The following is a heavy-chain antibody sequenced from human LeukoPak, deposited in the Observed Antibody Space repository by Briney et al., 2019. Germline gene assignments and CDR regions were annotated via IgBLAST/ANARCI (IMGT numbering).Heavy chain of an antibody. J-gene: IGHJ4*02. D-gene: IGHD5-18*01. Sequence: SETLSLTCTVSGYSTNSAYYWGWIRQPPGKGLEWIGSIHHSGSTYYNPSLKSRFTISVDTSKNQFALNLNSVTAADTAVYFCARGSYSYGNAFDYWGQGTLVTVSS. CDR3: ARGSYSYGNAFDY. CDR1: GYSTNSAYY. V-gene: IGHV4-38-2*02. CDR2: IHHSGST.